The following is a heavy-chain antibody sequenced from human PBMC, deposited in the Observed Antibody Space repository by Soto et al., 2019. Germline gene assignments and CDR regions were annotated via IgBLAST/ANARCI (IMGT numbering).Heavy chain of an antibody. Sequence: ASVKVSCKASGYTFTSYAMHWVRQAPGQRLEWMGWINAGNGNTKYSQKFQGRVTITRDTSASTAYMELSSLRSEDTAVYYCGRSPGYSYGAYWGQGTLVTVSS. CDR3: GRSPGYSYGAY. D-gene: IGHD5-18*01. J-gene: IGHJ4*02. V-gene: IGHV1-3*01. CDR2: INAGNGNT. CDR1: GYTFTSYA.